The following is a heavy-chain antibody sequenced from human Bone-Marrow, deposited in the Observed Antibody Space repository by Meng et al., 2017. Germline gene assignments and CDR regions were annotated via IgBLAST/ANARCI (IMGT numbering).Heavy chain of an antibody. CDR3: ARHPRRDGYNFPDY. D-gene: IGHD5-24*01. CDR2: IYHSGST. V-gene: IGHV4-30-2*03. J-gene: IGHJ4*02. CDR1: GGSISNGGYS. Sequence: QVQLQESGPGLVKPSGTLSLTCAVSGGSISNGGYSLSWIRQPPGKGLEWIGYIYHSGSTYYNPSLKSRVTKSVDTSKNQFSLKLSSVTAADTAVYYCARHPRRDGYNFPDYWGQGTLVTVSS.